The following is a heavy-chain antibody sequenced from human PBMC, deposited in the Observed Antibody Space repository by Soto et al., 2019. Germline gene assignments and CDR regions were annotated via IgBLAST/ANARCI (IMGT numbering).Heavy chain of an antibody. V-gene: IGHV3-23*01. CDR3: AKDQDYDALWYNWFDP. CDR1: GFTFSSYA. Sequence: PGGSLRLSCAASGFTFSSYAMSWVRQAPGKGLEWVSAISGSGGSTYYADSVKGRFTISRDNSKNTLYLQMNSLRAEDTAVYYCAKDQDYDALWYNWFDPWGQGTLVTVSS. J-gene: IGHJ5*02. CDR2: ISGSGGST. D-gene: IGHD4-17*01.